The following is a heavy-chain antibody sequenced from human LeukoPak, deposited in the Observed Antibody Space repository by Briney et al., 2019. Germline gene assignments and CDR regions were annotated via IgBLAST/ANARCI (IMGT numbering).Heavy chain of an antibody. CDR1: GFTFSNYA. V-gene: IGHV3-23*01. CDR3: AKLTDSDTARPFDY. J-gene: IGHJ4*02. D-gene: IGHD2-21*01. Sequence: GGSLRLSCAASGFTFSNYAMSWVRQAPGKGLEWVSAISNNGGGSYYADSVKGRFTISRDNSKNTLYLQMNSLGADDTAVYYCAKLTDSDTARPFDYWGQGTLVTVSS. CDR2: ISNNGGGS.